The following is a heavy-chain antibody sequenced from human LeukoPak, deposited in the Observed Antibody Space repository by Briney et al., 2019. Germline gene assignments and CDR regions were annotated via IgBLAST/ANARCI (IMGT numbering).Heavy chain of an antibody. J-gene: IGHJ6*03. D-gene: IGHD2-2*01. CDR1: GFTFRDYG. Sequence: GSLRLSCAASGFTFRDYGMHWVRQAPGRGLEWVAFIRYDGSRIFYADSVKGRFTISRDNSKNTLYLQMNGLRGEDTASYYCAKAASQHGDYYYYMDVWGKGTTVTVSS. CDR2: IRYDGSRI. V-gene: IGHV3-30*02. CDR3: AKAASQHGDYYYYMDV.